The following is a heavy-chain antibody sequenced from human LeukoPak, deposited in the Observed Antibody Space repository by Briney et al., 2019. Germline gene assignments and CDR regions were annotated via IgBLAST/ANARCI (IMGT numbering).Heavy chain of an antibody. D-gene: IGHD5-18*01. CDR2: ISSNGGST. V-gene: IGHV3-64D*06. J-gene: IGHJ4*02. CDR3: VNGYSLGY. CDR1: GFTFSSYA. Sequence: PGGSLRLSCSASGFTFSSYAMHWVRQAPGKGLDYVSAISSNGGSTYYADSVKGRFTISRDNSKNTLYLQMSSLRAEDTAVYYCVNGYSLGYWGQGTLVTVSS.